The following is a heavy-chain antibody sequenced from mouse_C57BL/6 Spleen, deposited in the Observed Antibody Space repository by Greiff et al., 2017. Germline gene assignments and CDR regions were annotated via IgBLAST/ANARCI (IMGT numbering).Heavy chain of an antibody. D-gene: IGHD1-1*01. CDR1: GYSITSGYY. J-gene: IGHJ4*01. CDR2: ISYDGSN. Sequence: VQLQQSGPGLVKPSQSLSLTCSVTGYSITSGYYWNWIRQFPGNKLEWMGYISYDGSNNYNPSLKNRISITRDTSKNQFFLKLNSVTTEDTATYYCARDGSSWGYAMDYWGQGTSVTVSA. CDR3: ARDGSSWGYAMDY. V-gene: IGHV3-6*01.